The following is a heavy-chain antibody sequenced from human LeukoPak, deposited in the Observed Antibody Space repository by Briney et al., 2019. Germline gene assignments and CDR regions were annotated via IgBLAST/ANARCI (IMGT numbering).Heavy chain of an antibody. CDR1: GFTFSDYY. Sequence: GGSLRLSCAASGFTFSDYYMNWIRQAPGKGLERLSYISSSGSAIYYADSVKGRFTISRDNAKNSLYLQMNSLRAEDTAMYYCARDRLPSPFDYWGQGALVTVSS. J-gene: IGHJ4*02. D-gene: IGHD5/OR15-5a*01. CDR2: ISSSGSAI. CDR3: ARDRLPSPFDY. V-gene: IGHV3-11*04.